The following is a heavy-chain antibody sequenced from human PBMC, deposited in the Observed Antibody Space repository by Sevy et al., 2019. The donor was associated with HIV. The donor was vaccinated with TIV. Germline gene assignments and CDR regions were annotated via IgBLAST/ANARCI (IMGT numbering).Heavy chain of an antibody. D-gene: IGHD3-22*01. J-gene: IGHJ6*02. V-gene: IGHV3-48*02. CDR1: GFTFSSYS. CDR2: ISSSSSTI. Sequence: GGSLRLSCAASGFTFSSYSMNWVRQAPGKGMEWVSYISSSSSTIYYADSVKGRFTISRENAKNSLYLQMNSLRDEDTAVYYCARDSMDYYDSSGFYYYYGMDVWGQGTTVTVSS. CDR3: ARDSMDYYDSSGFYYYYGMDV.